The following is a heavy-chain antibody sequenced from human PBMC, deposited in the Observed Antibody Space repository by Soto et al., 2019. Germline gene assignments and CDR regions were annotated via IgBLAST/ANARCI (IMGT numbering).Heavy chain of an antibody. Sequence: SETLSLTCTVSGNSISSNNYYWGWIRQPPGKGLEWIGNIYYRGSSYYIPSLQSRVIMSVDTSKNQFSLKLSSVSAADTAVYYCARHKILERVFDYWGQGTQVTVSS. CDR2: IYYRGSS. V-gene: IGHV4-39*01. CDR1: GNSISSNNYY. CDR3: ARHKILERVFDY. J-gene: IGHJ4*02. D-gene: IGHD3-3*01.